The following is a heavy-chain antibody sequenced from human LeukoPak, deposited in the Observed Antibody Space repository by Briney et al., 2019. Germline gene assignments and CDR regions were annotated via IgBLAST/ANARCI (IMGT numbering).Heavy chain of an antibody. Sequence: SETLSLTCTVSGGSISSSSYYWGWIRQPPGKGLEWIGSIYYSGSTYYNPSLKSRVTISVDTSKNQFSLKLSSVTAADTAVYYCVLSQVFGKRPPTRFDPWGQGTLVTVSS. CDR1: GGSISSSSYY. CDR3: VLSQVFGKRPPTRFDP. CDR2: IYYSGST. V-gene: IGHV4-39*01. D-gene: IGHD3-10*02. J-gene: IGHJ5*02.